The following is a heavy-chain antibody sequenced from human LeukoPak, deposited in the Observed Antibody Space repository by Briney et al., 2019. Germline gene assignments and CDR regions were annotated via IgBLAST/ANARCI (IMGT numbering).Heavy chain of an antibody. J-gene: IGHJ6*02. CDR2: INSDGSST. CDR1: GFTFSSYW. Sequence: GGSLRLSCAASGFTFSSYWMHWVRQAPGKGLVWVSRINSDGSSTSYADSVKGRFTISRDNAKNTLYLQMNSLRAEDTAVYYCARGPRAYYYYYGMDVWAKGPRSPSP. V-gene: IGHV3-74*01. CDR3: ARGPRAYYYYYGMDV.